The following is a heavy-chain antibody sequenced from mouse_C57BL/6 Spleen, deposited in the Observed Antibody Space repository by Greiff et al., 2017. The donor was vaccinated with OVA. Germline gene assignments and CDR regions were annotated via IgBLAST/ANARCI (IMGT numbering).Heavy chain of an antibody. CDR2: INPSSGYT. J-gene: IGHJ2*01. CDR3: ARTENYDYDVGFDY. Sequence: VQLQQSGAELARPGASVKMSCKASGYTFTSYTMHWVKQRPGQGLEWIGYINPSSGYTKYNQKFKDKATLTADKSSSTAYMQLSSLTSEDTAVYYCARTENYDYDVGFDYWGQGTTLTVSS. CDR1: GYTFTSYT. D-gene: IGHD2-4*01. V-gene: IGHV1-4*01.